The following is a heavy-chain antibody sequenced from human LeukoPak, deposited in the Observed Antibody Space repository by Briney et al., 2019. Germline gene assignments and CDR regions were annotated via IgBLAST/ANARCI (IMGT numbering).Heavy chain of an antibody. CDR3: ARVVCSTSCSVYYYMDV. Sequence: ASVKVSCKASGGTFSSYAISWVRQAPGQGLEWMGGIIPIFGTASYAQKFQGRVTITADESTSTAYMELSSLRSEDTAVYYCARVVCSTSCSVYYYMDVWGKGTTVTVSS. J-gene: IGHJ6*03. D-gene: IGHD2-2*01. CDR1: GGTFSSYA. CDR2: IIPIFGTA. V-gene: IGHV1-69*13.